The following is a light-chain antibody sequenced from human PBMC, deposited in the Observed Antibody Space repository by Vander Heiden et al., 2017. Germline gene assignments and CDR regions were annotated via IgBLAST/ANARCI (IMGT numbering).Light chain of an antibody. Sequence: ESVLTQSPATLSLSPGERATLSCRASPSISSSYLAWYQQKPGQAPRLLIYSASNRATGIPDRFSGSGSGTDFTLTISRLEPKDFAVYYCQQYGSSPSLTFGGGTKVEIK. V-gene: IGKV3-20*01. J-gene: IGKJ4*01. CDR3: QQYGSSPSLT. CDR1: PSISSSY. CDR2: SAS.